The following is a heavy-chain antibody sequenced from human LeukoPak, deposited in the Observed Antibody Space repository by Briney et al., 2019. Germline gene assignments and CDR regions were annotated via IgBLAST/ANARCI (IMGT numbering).Heavy chain of an antibody. V-gene: IGHV1-69*04. CDR1: GGTFSSYA. CDR2: IIPILGIA. Sequence: SVKVSCKASGGTFSSYAISWVRQAPGQGLEWMGRIIPILGIANYAQKFQGRVTITADKSTSTAYMELSSLRSEDTAVYYCARIDYRDYSRFDPWGQGTLVTVSS. J-gene: IGHJ5*02. D-gene: IGHD4-17*01. CDR3: ARIDYRDYSRFDP.